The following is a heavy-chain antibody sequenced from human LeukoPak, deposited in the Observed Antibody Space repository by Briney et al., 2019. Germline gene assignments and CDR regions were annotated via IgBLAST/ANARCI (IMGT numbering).Heavy chain of an antibody. CDR3: AKGRRYNILTGYYVSEVDP. CDR2: INSDGSST. V-gene: IGHV3-74*01. D-gene: IGHD3-9*01. J-gene: IGHJ5*02. CDR1: GFTFSSYW. Sequence: TGGSLRLSCAASGFTFSSYWMHWVRQAPGKGLVWVSRINSDGSSTSYADSVKGRFTISRDNAKNTLYLQMNSLRAEDTAVYYCAKGRRYNILTGYYVSEVDPWGQGTLVTVSS.